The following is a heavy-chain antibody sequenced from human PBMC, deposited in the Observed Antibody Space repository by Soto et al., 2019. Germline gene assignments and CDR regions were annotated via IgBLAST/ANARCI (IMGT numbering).Heavy chain of an antibody. Sequence: ASVKVSCKVSGYTLTELSMHWVRQAPGKGLEWMGGFDPEDGETIYAQKFQGRVTMTEDTSTDTAYMELSSLRSEDTAVYYCATPFNWNGNYYYGMDVWGQGTTDTVSS. D-gene: IGHD1-20*01. CDR2: FDPEDGET. J-gene: IGHJ6*02. CDR3: ATPFNWNGNYYYGMDV. V-gene: IGHV1-24*01. CDR1: GYTLTELS.